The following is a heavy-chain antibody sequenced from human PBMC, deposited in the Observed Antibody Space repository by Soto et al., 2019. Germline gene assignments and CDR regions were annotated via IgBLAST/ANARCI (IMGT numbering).Heavy chain of an antibody. J-gene: IGHJ5*02. CDR1: AISFNTYG. CDR3: AGQRSPEGWFDP. V-gene: IGHV3-23*01. Sequence: GGSLRLSCAASAISFNTYGVTWVRQAPGKGLEWVSTVTVTGGSTYYADSVKCRFTISRDRSNYTVSLLLNSLRVEHTAIYYCAGQRSPEGWFDPWGQGTLVTVSS. CDR2: VTVTGGST. D-gene: IGHD3-10*01.